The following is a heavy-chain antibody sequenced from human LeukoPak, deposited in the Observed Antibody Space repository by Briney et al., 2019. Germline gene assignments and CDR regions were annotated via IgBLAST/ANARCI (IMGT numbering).Heavy chain of an antibody. V-gene: IGHV3-74*01. Sequence: GGSLRLSCTASGFTFSSYWMHWVRQAPGKGLMWVSRIHGDGSSTSTSYADSVKGRFTISSDNAKNTLYLQMNSLRAEDTAVYYCAKDERTYYYDSSGYSLPQYWGQGTLVTVSS. CDR3: AKDERTYYYDSSGYSLPQY. D-gene: IGHD3-22*01. CDR1: GFTFSSYW. J-gene: IGHJ4*02. CDR2: IHGDGSSTST.